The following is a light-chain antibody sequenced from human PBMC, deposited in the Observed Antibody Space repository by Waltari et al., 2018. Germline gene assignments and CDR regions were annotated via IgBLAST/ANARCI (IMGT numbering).Light chain of an antibody. CDR1: QSISWW. J-gene: IGKJ1*01. CDR2: KAS. V-gene: IGKV1-5*03. Sequence: DIQMTQSPSTLSASVGDRVTITCRASQSISWWLAWFQQKPGKAPKLMIYKASSLHSGVRSRVSGSGCGTEFTLTISSLQADDYATDYCQDYNSYTFGQGTKVEVK. CDR3: QDYNSYT.